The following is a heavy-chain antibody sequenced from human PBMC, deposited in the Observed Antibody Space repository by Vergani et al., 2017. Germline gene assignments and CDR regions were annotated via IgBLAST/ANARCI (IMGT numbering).Heavy chain of an antibody. CDR2: IYHSGST. J-gene: IGHJ5*02. CDR3: ARXGNPPSNLAASLAT. D-gene: IGHD4-23*01. CDR1: GYSISSGYY. Sequence: QVQLQESGPGLVKPSETLALTCVVSGYSISSGYYWGWIRQPPGKGLEWIGSIYHSGSTYYNPSLKSRVTISLDTSKNQFSLKVHSVTAADTAVYYCARXGNPPSNLAASLATWGQGSLVTVSS. V-gene: IGHV4-38-2*01.